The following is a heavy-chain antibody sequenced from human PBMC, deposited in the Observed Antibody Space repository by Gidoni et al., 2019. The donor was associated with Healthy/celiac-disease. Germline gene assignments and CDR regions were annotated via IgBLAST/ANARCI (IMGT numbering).Heavy chain of an antibody. V-gene: IGHV4-34*01. CDR1: GGSFSGYY. CDR3: ARVPLSRDSSGYFLYYYYYGMDV. J-gene: IGHJ6*02. CDR2: IHHSGST. D-gene: IGHD3-22*01. Sequence: QVQLQQWGAGLLKPSETLSLTCAVYGGSFSGYYWSWIRQPPGKGLEWIGEIHHSGSTNYNPSLKSRVTISVDTSKNQFSLKLSSVTAADTAVYYCARVPLSRDSSGYFLYYYYYGMDVWGQGTTVTVSS.